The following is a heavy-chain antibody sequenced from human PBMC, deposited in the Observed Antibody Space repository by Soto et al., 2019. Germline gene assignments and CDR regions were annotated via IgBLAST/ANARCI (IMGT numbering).Heavy chain of an antibody. CDR3: ASRATTWKTDY. D-gene: IGHD1-26*01. V-gene: IGHV3-66*01. Sequence: PGGSLRLSCAASGFTVSSSYMSWVRQAPGKGLEWVSVIYSGGSTYYADSVKGRFTISRDNSKNTLYLQMNSLRAEDTAVYYCASRATTWKTDYWGQGTLVTVSS. CDR1: GFTVSSSY. J-gene: IGHJ4*02. CDR2: IYSGGST.